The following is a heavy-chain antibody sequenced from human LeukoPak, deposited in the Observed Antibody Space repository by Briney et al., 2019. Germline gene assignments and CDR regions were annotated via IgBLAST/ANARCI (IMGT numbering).Heavy chain of an antibody. D-gene: IGHD5-18*01. Sequence: AGGSLRLSCAPSGFIFSNFWMSWVRQAPGRGLEWVANINQDGSVKNSVDSVKSRFTISRDNAKNSLNLQMNSLRAEDTAVYYCARMHRYGRCWGQGIRVTVSS. CDR3: ARMHRYGRC. V-gene: IGHV3-7*01. CDR2: INQDGSVK. J-gene: IGHJ4*02. CDR1: GFIFSNFW.